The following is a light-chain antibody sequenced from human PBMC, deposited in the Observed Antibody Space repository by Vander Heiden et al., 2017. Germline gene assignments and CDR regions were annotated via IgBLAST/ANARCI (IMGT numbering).Light chain of an antibody. Sequence: EILMTQSPATLSVSPGERATLSCRASQSVSSNLAWYQQKPGQAPRLLIYGASIRATGIPARFSGSGSGTEFTLTISSLQSEDFAVYYCQQYNNWPRTFGQGTKMEIK. J-gene: IGKJ1*01. CDR3: QQYNNWPRT. CDR2: GAS. CDR1: QSVSSN. V-gene: IGKV3-15*01.